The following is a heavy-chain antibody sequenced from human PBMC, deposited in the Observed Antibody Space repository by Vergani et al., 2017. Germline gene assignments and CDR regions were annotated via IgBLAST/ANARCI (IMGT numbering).Heavy chain of an antibody. V-gene: IGHV3-13*01. CDR2: IGTAGDT. CDR3: ARGSRXYDFWRGYYTAFDH. CDR1: GFTFSSYD. Sequence: EVQLVESGGGLVQPGGSLRLSCAASGFTFSSYDMHWVRQATGKGLEWVSAIGTAGDTYYPGSVKGRFTISRENAKNSLYLQMNSLRAGDTAVYYCARGSRXYDFWRGYYTAFDHWGQGSLVTVSS. D-gene: IGHD3-3*01. J-gene: IGHJ4*02.